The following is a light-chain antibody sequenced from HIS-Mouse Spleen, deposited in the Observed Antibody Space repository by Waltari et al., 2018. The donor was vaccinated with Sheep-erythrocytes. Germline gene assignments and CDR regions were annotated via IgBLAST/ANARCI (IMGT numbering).Light chain of an antibody. V-gene: IGLV5-45*03. CDR2: YKSDSDK. CDR3: MIWHSSAWV. CDR1: SRINVGTYR. J-gene: IGLJ3*02. Sequence: QAVLTQPSSLSASPGASASLTCTLRSRINVGTYRIYCDQQKPGSPPQYRLRYKSDSDKQQGSGVPSRFSGSKDASANAGILLISGLQSEDEADYYCMIWHSSAWVFGGGTKLTVL.